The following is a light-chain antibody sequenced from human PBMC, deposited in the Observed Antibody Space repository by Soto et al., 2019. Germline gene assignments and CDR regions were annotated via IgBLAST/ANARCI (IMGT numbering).Light chain of an antibody. CDR2: AAS. V-gene: IGKV1-12*01. CDR1: QGIDRW. Sequence: DIQMTQSPSSLSASVGDRVTITCRASQGIDRWLAWYQQKPGEAPKVLIYAASSLRSGVPSRFSGSGYGTDFSLTISSLQPEDLATYYCKQSKSFPLTFGGGTKVETK. J-gene: IGKJ4*01. CDR3: KQSKSFPLT.